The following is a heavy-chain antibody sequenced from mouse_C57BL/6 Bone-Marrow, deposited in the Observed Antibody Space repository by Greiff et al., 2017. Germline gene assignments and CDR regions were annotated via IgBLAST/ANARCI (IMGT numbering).Heavy chain of an antibody. CDR3: ASYNYYGSRWFDY. D-gene: IGHD1-1*01. V-gene: IGHV2-2*01. CDR1: GFSLTSYG. CDR2: IWSGGST. J-gene: IGHJ2*01. Sequence: VHLVESGPGLVQPSQSLSITCTVSGFSLTSYGVHWVRQSPGKGLEWLGVIWSGGSTDYNAAFISRLSISKDNSKSQVFFKMNSLQADDTAIYYCASYNYYGSRWFDYWGQGTTLTVSS.